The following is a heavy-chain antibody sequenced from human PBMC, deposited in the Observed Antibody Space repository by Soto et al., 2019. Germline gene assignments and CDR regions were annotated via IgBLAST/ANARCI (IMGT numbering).Heavy chain of an antibody. CDR2: IIPVFGTT. CDR3: ARGGGPYVWFNEF. D-gene: IGHD3-16*01. J-gene: IGHJ4*02. CDR1: GGLFSSFA. V-gene: IGHV1-69*13. Sequence: SVKVSCKDSGGLFSSFAISWVRQAPGQGLEWRGGIIPVFGTTNYAQKFQGRVTITADESTNTAYMELSSLTSDDTAMYYCARGGGPYVWFNEFWGQGTQVT.